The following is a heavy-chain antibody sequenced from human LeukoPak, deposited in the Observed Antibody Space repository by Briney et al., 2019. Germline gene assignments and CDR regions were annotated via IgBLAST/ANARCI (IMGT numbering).Heavy chain of an antibody. J-gene: IGHJ4*02. Sequence: SETLSLTCTVSGGSISSYYWSWIRQPPGKGLEWIGYSYYTGSTNYNPSLKSRVTISVDTSKNQFSLKLSSVTAADTAVYYCARHLTYTYCGSNCYFDNWGQGTLVTVSS. CDR2: SYYTGST. V-gene: IGHV4-59*08. CDR1: GGSISSYY. CDR3: ARHLTYTYCGSNCYFDN. D-gene: IGHD2-21*02.